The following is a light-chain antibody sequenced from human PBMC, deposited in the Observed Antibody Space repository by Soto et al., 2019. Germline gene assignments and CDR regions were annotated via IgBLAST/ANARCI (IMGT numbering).Light chain of an antibody. CDR2: GAS. CDR1: QSVSSN. Sequence: EIVMTQSPATLSVCPGERATLSCRASQSVSSNLGWYQQKPGQAPRLLIYGASTRATGIPARFSGSGSGTEFTLTISSLQSEDFAVYYCQQYNDWPRTFGQGTKVEIK. V-gene: IGKV3-15*01. J-gene: IGKJ1*01. CDR3: QQYNDWPRT.